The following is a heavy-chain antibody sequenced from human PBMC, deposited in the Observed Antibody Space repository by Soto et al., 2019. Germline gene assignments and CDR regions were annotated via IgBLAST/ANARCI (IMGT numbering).Heavy chain of an antibody. CDR3: ARLQPPGRYTTGSFDY. D-gene: IGHD6-19*01. V-gene: IGHV4-39*01. J-gene: IGHJ4*02. CDR2: LYYSGST. Sequence: SETLSLTCTVSGDSIITTNYYWVWIRQSPGKGLEWIGTLYYSGSTYYNPSLKSRITISVDTSKNQFSIKLRSVTAADTSVYYFARLQPPGRYTTGSFDYFGQGTLFAFSS. CDR1: GDSIITTNYY.